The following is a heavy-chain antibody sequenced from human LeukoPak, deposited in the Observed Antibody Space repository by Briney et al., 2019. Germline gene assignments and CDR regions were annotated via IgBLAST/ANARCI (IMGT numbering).Heavy chain of an antibody. Sequence: GGSLRLSCAASGFTFSSYAMSWVRQAAGKGLEWVSAISGSGGSTYYADSVKGRFTISRDNSKNTLYLQMNSLRAEDTAVYYCAKDRIEWELPNWFDRWGQGTLVTVSS. D-gene: IGHD1-26*01. CDR3: AKDRIEWELPNWFDR. V-gene: IGHV3-23*01. CDR1: GFTFSSYA. J-gene: IGHJ5*02. CDR2: ISGSGGST.